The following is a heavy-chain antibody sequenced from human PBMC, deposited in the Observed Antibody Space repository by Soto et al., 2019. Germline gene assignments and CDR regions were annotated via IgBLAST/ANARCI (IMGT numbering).Heavy chain of an antibody. J-gene: IGHJ4*02. V-gene: IGHV3-33*01. D-gene: IGHD4-17*01. Sequence: ESGGGVVQPGRSLRLSCAASGFTFSSYGMHWVRQAPGKGLEWVAVIWYDGSNKYYADSVKGRFTISRDNSKNTLYLQMNSLRAEDTAVYYCARGSFSGYGDYVGLFDYWGQGTLVTVSS. CDR3: ARGSFSGYGDYVGLFDY. CDR1: GFTFSSYG. CDR2: IWYDGSNK.